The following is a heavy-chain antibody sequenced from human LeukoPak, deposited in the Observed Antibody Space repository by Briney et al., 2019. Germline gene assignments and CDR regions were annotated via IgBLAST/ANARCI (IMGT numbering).Heavy chain of an antibody. CDR3: ARRLGTGTTLGY. J-gene: IGHJ4*02. CDR2: INPNSGDT. Sequence: ASVKVSCKASGYTFTGYYIHWVRQAPGQGLERMGWINPNSGDTNYAQNFQGTVTMTWDTSTSTADMELSSLRSDDTAVYYCARRLGTGTTLGYWGQGTLVTVSS. D-gene: IGHD1-1*01. V-gene: IGHV1-2*02. CDR1: GYTFTGYY.